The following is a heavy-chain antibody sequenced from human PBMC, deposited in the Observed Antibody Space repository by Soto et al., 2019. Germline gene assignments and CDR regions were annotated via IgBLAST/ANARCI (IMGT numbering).Heavy chain of an antibody. D-gene: IGHD4-17*01. CDR1: GGSFSGYY. CDR3: ARVRSTVVREYNWFDP. CDR2: INHSGST. Sequence: PSETLSLTCAVYGGSFSGYYWSWIRQPPGKGLEWIGEINHSGSTNYNPSLKSRVTISVDTSKNQFSLKLSSVTAADTAVYYCARVRSTVVREYNWFDPWGQGTLVTDSS. J-gene: IGHJ5*02. V-gene: IGHV4-34*01.